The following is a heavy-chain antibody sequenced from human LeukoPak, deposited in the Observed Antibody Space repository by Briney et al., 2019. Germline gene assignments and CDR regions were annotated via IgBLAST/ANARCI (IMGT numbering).Heavy chain of an antibody. CDR3: AREVYNYGYDY. CDR1: GFTFSLYA. D-gene: IGHD5-18*01. Sequence: GGSLRLSCAASGFTFSLYAMSWVRQAPGKGLEWVSAVSGSGNYTYYADSVKGRFTISRDNSENTLYLQMNSLRAEDTAVYYCAREVYNYGYDYWGQGTLVTVSS. J-gene: IGHJ4*02. CDR2: VSGSGNYT. V-gene: IGHV3-23*01.